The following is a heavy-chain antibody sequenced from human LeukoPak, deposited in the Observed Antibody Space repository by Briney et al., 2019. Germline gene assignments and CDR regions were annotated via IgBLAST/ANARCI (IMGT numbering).Heavy chain of an antibody. V-gene: IGHV3-74*01. D-gene: IGHD1-26*01. Sequence: GSLRLSCAASGFTFSNYWMHWVRQAPGKGLMWVSRIKGDGIDTIGADFVKGRFTTSRDNAKSTLYLQMNSLRAEDTATYYCVRDQSLWALDIWGQGTTVTVSS. CDR3: VRDQSLWALDI. CDR1: GFTFSNYW. CDR2: IKGDGIDT. J-gene: IGHJ3*02.